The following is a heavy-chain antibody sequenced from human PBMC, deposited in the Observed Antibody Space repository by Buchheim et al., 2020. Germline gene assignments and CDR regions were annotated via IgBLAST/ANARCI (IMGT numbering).Heavy chain of an antibody. J-gene: IGHJ4*02. CDR1: GYSFTSYW. V-gene: IGHV5-10-1*03. CDR2: IDSIDSYT. D-gene: IGHD6-13*01. Sequence: EVQLVQSGAEVKKPGESLRISCKGSGYSFTSYWISWVRQMPGKGLEWMGRIDSIDSYTNYSPSFQGHVTLPADMSISTASPQWSSLKASDTAMYYCAIEVVNIAAAGALLDYWGQGTL. CDR3: AIEVVNIAAAGALLDY.